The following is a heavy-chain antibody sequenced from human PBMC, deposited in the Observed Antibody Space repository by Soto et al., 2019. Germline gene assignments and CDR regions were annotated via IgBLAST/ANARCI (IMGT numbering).Heavy chain of an antibody. CDR2: ISSSSSTI. CDR1: GFTFSSYS. Sequence: GGSLRLSCASSGFTFSSYSMNWVRQAPGKGLEWVSYISSSSSTIYYADSVKGRFTISRDNSKNTLYLQMNSLRAEDTAVYYCAKVSGWDTAPDFDYWGQGTLVTVSS. J-gene: IGHJ4*02. V-gene: IGHV3-48*01. CDR3: AKVSGWDTAPDFDY. D-gene: IGHD6-19*01.